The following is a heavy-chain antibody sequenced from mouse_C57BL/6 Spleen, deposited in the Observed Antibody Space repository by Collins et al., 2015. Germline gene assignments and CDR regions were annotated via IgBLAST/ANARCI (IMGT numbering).Heavy chain of an antibody. V-gene: IGHV3-2*02. J-gene: IGHJ3*01. CDR3: ARSRLRYLVAY. CDR1: GYSITSDYA. D-gene: IGHD1-1*01. CDR2: ISYSGST. Sequence: DVQLQESGPGLVKPSQSLSLTCTVTGYSITSDYAWNWIRQFPGNKLEWMGYISYSGSTSYNPSLKSRISITRDTSKNQFFLQLNSVTTEDTATYYCARSRLRYLVAYWDQGTLVTVSA.